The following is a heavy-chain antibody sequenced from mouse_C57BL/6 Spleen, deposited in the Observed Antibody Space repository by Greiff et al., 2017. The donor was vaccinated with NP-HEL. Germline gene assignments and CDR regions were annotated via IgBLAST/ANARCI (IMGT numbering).Heavy chain of an antibody. Sequence: VQLQQSGPELVKPGASVKISCKASGYSFTDYNMNWVKQSNGKSLEWIGVINPNYGTTSYNQKVKGKATLTVDQSSSTAYMQLNSLTSEYSAVYYCARGKDPYYYGTDYFDYWGQGTTLTVSS. D-gene: IGHD1-1*01. CDR1: GYSFTDYN. CDR3: ARGKDPYYYGTDYFDY. J-gene: IGHJ2*01. CDR2: INPNYGTT. V-gene: IGHV1-39*01.